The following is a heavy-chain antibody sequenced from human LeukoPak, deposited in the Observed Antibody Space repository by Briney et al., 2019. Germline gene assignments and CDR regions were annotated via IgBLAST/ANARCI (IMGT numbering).Heavy chain of an antibody. J-gene: IGHJ3*02. D-gene: IGHD3-22*01. Sequence: GGSLRLSCAASGFTFSSYSMNWVRQAPGKGLEWVSSISSGSSYIYYADSVKGRFTISRDNAKNSLYLQMNSLRAEDTAVYYCARGRTPSYYYGSSGYYINTDAFDIWGQGTMVTVSS. CDR3: ARGRTPSYYYGSSGYYINTDAFDI. CDR2: ISSGSSYI. V-gene: IGHV3-21*01. CDR1: GFTFSSYS.